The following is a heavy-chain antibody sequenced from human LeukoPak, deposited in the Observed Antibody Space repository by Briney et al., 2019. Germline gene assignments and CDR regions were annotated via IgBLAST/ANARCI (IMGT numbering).Heavy chain of an antibody. CDR3: ARGKKKVTIFGVVIGLEWFDP. V-gene: IGHV1-8*01. CDR1: GYTFTSYD. J-gene: IGHJ5*02. Sequence: ASVTVSCKASGYTFTSYDINWVRQATGQGLEWMGWMNPNSGNTGYAQKFQGRVTMTRNTSISTAYMELSSLRSEDTAVYYCARGKKKVTIFGVVIGLEWFDPWGQGTLVTVSS. CDR2: MNPNSGNT. D-gene: IGHD3-3*01.